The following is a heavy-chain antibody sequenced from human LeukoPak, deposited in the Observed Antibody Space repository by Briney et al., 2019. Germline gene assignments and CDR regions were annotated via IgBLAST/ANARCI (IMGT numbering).Heavy chain of an antibody. V-gene: IGHV3-48*03. Sequence: GGSLRLSCAASGFTFSSYEMNWVRQAPGKGLEWVSYISSSGSTIYYADSVKGRFTISRDNAKNSLYLQMNSLRAEDTAVYYCARSLQTVRGTYGYWGQGTLVTVSS. J-gene: IGHJ4*02. CDR3: ARSLQTVRGTYGY. D-gene: IGHD3-10*01. CDR1: GFTFSSYE. CDR2: ISSSGSTI.